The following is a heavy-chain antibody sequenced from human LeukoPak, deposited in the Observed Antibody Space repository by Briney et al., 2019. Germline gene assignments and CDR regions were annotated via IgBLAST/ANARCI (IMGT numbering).Heavy chain of an antibody. D-gene: IGHD4-23*01. CDR1: GGSISSYY. CDR2: IYTSGST. Sequence: KPSETLSLTCIVSGGSISSYYWSWIRQPAGKGLGWIGRIYTSGSTNYNPSLKSRVTMSVDTSKNQFSLKLSSVTAADTAVYYCARTPRRANSRYYYYYMDVWGKGTTVTVSS. V-gene: IGHV4-4*07. CDR3: ARTPRRANSRYYYYYMDV. J-gene: IGHJ6*03.